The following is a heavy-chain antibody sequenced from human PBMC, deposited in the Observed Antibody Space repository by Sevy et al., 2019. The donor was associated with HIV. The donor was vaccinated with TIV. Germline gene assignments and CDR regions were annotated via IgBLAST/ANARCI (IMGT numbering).Heavy chain of an antibody. Sequence: GGSLRLSCAASGFTVSSNYMSWVRQAPGKGLEWVSVIYSGGSTYYADSVKGRFTISRDNSKNTLYLQMNSLRAEDTAVYYCARERLSTVTTGLYYFDYWGQRTLVTVSS. CDR2: IYSGGST. V-gene: IGHV3-53*01. J-gene: IGHJ4*02. CDR3: ARERLSTVTTGLYYFDY. D-gene: IGHD4-17*01. CDR1: GFTVSSNY.